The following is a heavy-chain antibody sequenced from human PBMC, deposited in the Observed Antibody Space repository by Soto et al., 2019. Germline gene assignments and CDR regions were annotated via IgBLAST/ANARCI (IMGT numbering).Heavy chain of an antibody. J-gene: IGHJ4*02. D-gene: IGHD3-16*01. CDR2: IYHSGST. CDR1: GGSISSGGYS. V-gene: IGHV4-30-2*01. Sequence: SETLSLTCTVSGGSISSGGYSWSWIRQPPGKGLEWIGYIYHSGSTYYNPSLKSRVTISVDRSKNQFSLKLSSVTAADTAVYYCARAPIEEGVDYWGQGTLVTVSS. CDR3: ARAPIEEGVDY.